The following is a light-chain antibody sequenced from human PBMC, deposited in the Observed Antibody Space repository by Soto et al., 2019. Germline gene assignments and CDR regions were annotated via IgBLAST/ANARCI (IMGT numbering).Light chain of an antibody. CDR3: QQYNNWPRT. J-gene: IGKJ3*01. V-gene: IGKV3-15*01. Sequence: GMTQSPATLSVSPGERATLSCRASQSISNNLVWYQQKPGQAPRLLLYGASTRATGVPARFSGSGSGTEFTLTISSLQSEDIALYYCQQYNNWPRTFGPGTKVDIK. CDR2: GAS. CDR1: QSISNN.